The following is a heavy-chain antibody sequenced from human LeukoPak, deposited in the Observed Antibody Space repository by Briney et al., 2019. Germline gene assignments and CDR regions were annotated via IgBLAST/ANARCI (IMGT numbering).Heavy chain of an antibody. Sequence: ASVKVSYKASGYTFTSYGISWVRQAPGQGLEWMGWISAYNGNTNYAQKLQGRVTMTTDTSTSTAYMELRSLRSDDTAVYYCARGYCSSTSCEDAFDIWGQGTMVTVSS. CDR1: GYTFTSYG. V-gene: IGHV1-18*01. J-gene: IGHJ3*02. D-gene: IGHD2-2*01. CDR3: ARGYCSSTSCEDAFDI. CDR2: ISAYNGNT.